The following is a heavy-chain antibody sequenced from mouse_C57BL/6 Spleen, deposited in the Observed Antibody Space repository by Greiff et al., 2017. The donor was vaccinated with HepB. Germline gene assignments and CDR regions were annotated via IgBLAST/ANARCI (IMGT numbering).Heavy chain of an antibody. CDR2: IDPSDSYT. Sequence: VQLQQPGAELVKPGASVKLSCKASGYTFTSYWMQWVKQRPGQGLEWIGEIDPSDSYTNYNQKFKGKATLTVDTSSSTAYMQLSSLTSEDSAVYYCARSGGNYPFDYWGQGTTLTVSS. CDR3: ARSGGNYPFDY. D-gene: IGHD2-1*01. J-gene: IGHJ2*01. V-gene: IGHV1-50*01. CDR1: GYTFTSYW.